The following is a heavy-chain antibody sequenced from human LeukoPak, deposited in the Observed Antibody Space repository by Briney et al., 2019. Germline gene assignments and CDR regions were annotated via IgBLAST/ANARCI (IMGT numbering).Heavy chain of an antibody. D-gene: IGHD6-13*01. Sequence: PGGSLRLSCAASGFTFSSYWMHWVRQAPGKGLVWVSRVNSDERITTYADSVKGRFTISRDNAKNTLYLQMNSLRAEDTAVYYCARAQSREQQLPFDYWGQGTLVTVSS. CDR3: ARAQSREQQLPFDY. CDR2: VNSDERIT. V-gene: IGHV3-74*01. J-gene: IGHJ4*02. CDR1: GFTFSSYW.